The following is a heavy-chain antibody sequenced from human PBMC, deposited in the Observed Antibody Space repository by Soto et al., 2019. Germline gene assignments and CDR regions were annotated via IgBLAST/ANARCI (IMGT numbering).Heavy chain of an antibody. D-gene: IGHD3-22*01. Sequence: SETLSLTCAVSGGSISSGDYFWSWIRQPPEKDLEWIGHVYYSGSTYHNPSLKSRLAISVDTSKNQFFLRLDSATAADTAVYYCASLYDSGGSFDSWGQGTLVTVSS. J-gene: IGHJ4*02. CDR2: VYYSGST. CDR1: GGSISSGDYF. CDR3: ASLYDSGGSFDS. V-gene: IGHV4-30-4*01.